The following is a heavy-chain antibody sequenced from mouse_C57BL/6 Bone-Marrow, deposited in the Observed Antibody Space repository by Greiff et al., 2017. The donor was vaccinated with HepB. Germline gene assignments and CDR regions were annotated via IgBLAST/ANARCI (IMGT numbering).Heavy chain of an antibody. CDR1: GYTFTSYW. CDR3: AREGAYYSNWSY. V-gene: IGHV1-69*01. D-gene: IGHD2-5*01. CDR2: IDPSDSYT. J-gene: IGHJ3*01. Sequence: QVQLQQPGAELVMPGASVKLSCKASGYTFTSYWMHWVKQRPGQGLEWIGEIDPSDSYTNYNQKFKGKSTLTVDKSSSTAYMQLSSLTSEDSAVYNSAREGAYYSNWSYWGQGTLVTVSA.